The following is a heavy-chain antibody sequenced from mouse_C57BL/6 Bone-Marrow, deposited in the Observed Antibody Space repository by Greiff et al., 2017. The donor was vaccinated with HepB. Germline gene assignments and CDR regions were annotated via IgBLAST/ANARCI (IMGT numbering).Heavy chain of an antibody. Sequence: QVHVKQSGAELVRPGTSVKVSCKASGYAFTNYLIAWVKQRPGQGLEWIGVINPGSGGTNYNEKFKGKATLTADKSSSTAYMQLSSLTSEDSAVYFCARRWLLLHFDYWGQGTTLTVSS. CDR2: INPGSGGT. V-gene: IGHV1-54*01. CDR1: GYAFTNYL. D-gene: IGHD2-3*01. J-gene: IGHJ2*01. CDR3: ARRWLLLHFDY.